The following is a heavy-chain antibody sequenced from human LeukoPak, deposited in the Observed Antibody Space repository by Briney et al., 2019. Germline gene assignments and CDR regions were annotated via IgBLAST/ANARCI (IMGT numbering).Heavy chain of an antibody. D-gene: IGHD6-6*01. V-gene: IGHV3-7*01. CDR1: GFTFSSYW. CDR2: IKYDDSDI. J-gene: IGHJ5*01. Sequence: QAGGSLRLSCAASGFTFSSYWMNWVRQARGKGVEWVASIKYDDSDIRYLASVKGRFTISRDNGKNSAYLQMDSLRVEDTAVYYCTTLVGWGRFASWGQGTLVTVSS. CDR3: TTLVGWGRFAS.